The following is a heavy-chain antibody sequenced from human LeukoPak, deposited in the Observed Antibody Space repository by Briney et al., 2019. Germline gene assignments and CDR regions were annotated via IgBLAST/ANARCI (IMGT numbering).Heavy chain of an antibody. CDR3: ARSALLAADPFDC. CDR1: GFTFSSYA. Sequence: GGSLRLSCAASGFTFSSYAMSWVRQAPGKGLEWVSITYTGGSTYSAHSVKDRVTVSRDSSKNTLYLEMNSLRAEDTAIYYCARSALLAADPFDCWGQGTLVTVSS. V-gene: IGHV3-23*01. J-gene: IGHJ4*02. CDR2: TYTGGST. D-gene: IGHD6-13*01.